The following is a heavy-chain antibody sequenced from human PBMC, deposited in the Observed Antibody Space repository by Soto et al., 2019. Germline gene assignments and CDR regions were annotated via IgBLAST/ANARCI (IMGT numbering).Heavy chain of an antibody. CDR2: IVVGSGNT. CDR1: GFTFTSSA. J-gene: IGHJ4*02. Sequence: ASVKVSCKASGFTFTSSAVQWVRQARGQRLEWIGWIVVGSGNTNYAQKFQERVTITRDMSTSTAYMELSSLRSEDTAVYYCAGDLTGTTGPDYWGQGTLVTVSS. V-gene: IGHV1-58*01. CDR3: AGDLTGTTGPDY. D-gene: IGHD1-7*01.